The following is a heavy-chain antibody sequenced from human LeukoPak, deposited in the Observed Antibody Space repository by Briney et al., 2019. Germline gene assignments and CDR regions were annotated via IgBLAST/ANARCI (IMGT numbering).Heavy chain of an antibody. CDR2: IKQDGSEK. Sequence: HPGGSLRLSCAASGFTFSNYWMIWVRQAPGKGLEWVTNIKQDGSEKRYADSVRGRFTVSRDNAQTSLYLQMSSLRAEDTAVYYCARAFDPWLQLTWGQGTLVTVSS. V-gene: IGHV3-7*05. J-gene: IGHJ5*02. CDR1: GFTFSNYW. CDR3: ARAFDPWLQLT. D-gene: IGHD5-24*01.